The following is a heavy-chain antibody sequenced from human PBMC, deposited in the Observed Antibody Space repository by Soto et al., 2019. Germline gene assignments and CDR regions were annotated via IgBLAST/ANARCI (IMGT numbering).Heavy chain of an antibody. J-gene: IGHJ4*02. D-gene: IGHD3-3*01. CDR1: GVTFDTRA. Sequence: LRLSCAASGVTFDTRAIHWLRQAPGQGLEWVAVISFDGSNKRYVDSVEGRFSISRDNSKTTSYLEMNGLKPEDTALYYCAIDYGFWSGYFDYWGQGTQVTVSS. CDR2: ISFDGSNK. V-gene: IGHV3-30*03. CDR3: AIDYGFWSGYFDY.